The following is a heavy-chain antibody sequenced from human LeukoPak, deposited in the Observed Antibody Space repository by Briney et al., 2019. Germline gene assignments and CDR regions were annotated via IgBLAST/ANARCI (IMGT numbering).Heavy chain of an antibody. J-gene: IGHJ4*02. D-gene: IGHD5-12*01. V-gene: IGHV3-49*04. CDR2: IRSKNFGETQ. CDR3: YSGHDSIYFDY. CDR1: GFNFGDYT. Sequence: PGGSLRLSCTVSGFNFGDYTMTRVRQAPGKGLEWVSFIRSKNFGETQEYAAAVKGRFTISRDDSKNITYLEMNSLKTEDTAVYYCYSGHDSIYFDYWGQGTLVTVSS.